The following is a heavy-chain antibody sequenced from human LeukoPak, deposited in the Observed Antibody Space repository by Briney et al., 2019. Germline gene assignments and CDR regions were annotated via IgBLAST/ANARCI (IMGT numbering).Heavy chain of an antibody. V-gene: IGHV1-18*01. J-gene: IGHJ4*02. CDR1: GYTFTSYG. Sequence: ASVKVSCKASGYTFTSYGISWVRQAPGQGLEWMGWISAYNGNTNYAQKLQGRVTMTTDTSTSTAYMELRSLRSDDTAVYYCAMGLGSGSYPYYFDYWGQGTLVTVSS. CDR2: ISAYNGNT. D-gene: IGHD3-22*01. CDR3: AMGLGSGSYPYYFDY.